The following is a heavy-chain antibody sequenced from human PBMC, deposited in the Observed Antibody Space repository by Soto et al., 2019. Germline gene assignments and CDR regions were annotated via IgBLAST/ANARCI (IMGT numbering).Heavy chain of an antibody. J-gene: IGHJ4*02. D-gene: IGHD1-26*01. CDR3: AILSGSSANLIDY. V-gene: IGHV3-23*01. CDR2: ISGSFGST. Sequence: GSLRLSCVASGLSFSSYAMNWVRQAPGKGLEWVSTISGSFGSTYYADSVQGRFTVSRDNSKNTLYLQMNSLRAEDTAVYYCAILSGSSANLIDYWGQGTLVTVSS. CDR1: GLSFSSYA.